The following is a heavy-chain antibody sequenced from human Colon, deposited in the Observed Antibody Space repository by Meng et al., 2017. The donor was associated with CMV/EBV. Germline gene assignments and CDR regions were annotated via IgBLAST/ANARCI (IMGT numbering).Heavy chain of an antibody. CDR2: IYSSGST. CDR1: GGSISSYF. J-gene: IGHJ4*02. CDR3: ARGSTGYSSSWYRY. D-gene: IGHD6-13*01. Sequence: GSLRLSCTVSGGSISSYFRGWIRQPPGKGLEWIGYIYSSGSTNYNPSVKSRVTISVDTSKNQFSLKLSSVTAADTAVYYCARGSTGYSSSWYRYWGQGTLVTVSS. V-gene: IGHV4-59*01.